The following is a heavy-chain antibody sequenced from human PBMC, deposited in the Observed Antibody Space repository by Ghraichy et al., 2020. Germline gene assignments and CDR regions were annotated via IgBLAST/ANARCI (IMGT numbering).Heavy chain of an antibody. Sequence: LSLTCAASGFTFSIYWMHWVRQAPGKGLVWVSRINNDGSSTNYADSVKGRFTISRDNVKNTLYLEMNSLRADDTAVYYCARDNHDIAVAVSWGQGTLVTVSS. D-gene: IGHD6-19*01. CDR3: ARDNHDIAVAVS. J-gene: IGHJ5*02. CDR2: INNDGSST. CDR1: GFTFSIYW. V-gene: IGHV3-74*01.